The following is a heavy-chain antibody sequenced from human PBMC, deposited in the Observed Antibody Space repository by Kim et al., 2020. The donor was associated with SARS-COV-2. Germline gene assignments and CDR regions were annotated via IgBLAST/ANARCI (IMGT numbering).Heavy chain of an antibody. CDR3: AGHLPWLRPDY. J-gene: IGHJ4*02. CDR2: IYYSVDT. Sequence: SETLSLTCTVSGGSISSGSYQWGWIRQPTGKGLEWIGSIYYSVDTYYNPSLKSRVIISVETSKNQFSLKLSSVTAADTAVYYCAGHLPWLRPDYWGQGTLFTVSS. CDR1: GGSISSGSYQ. V-gene: IGHV4-39*01. D-gene: IGHD5-12*01.